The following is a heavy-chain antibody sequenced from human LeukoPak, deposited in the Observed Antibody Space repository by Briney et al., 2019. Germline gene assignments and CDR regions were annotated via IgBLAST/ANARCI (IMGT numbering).Heavy chain of an antibody. V-gene: IGHV3-53*01. CDR2: IYSGGST. CDR1: GFTVSSNY. D-gene: IGHD6-13*01. J-gene: IGHJ1*01. Sequence: GGSLRLSCPASGFTVSSNYVSWVRQAPGKGLAWVSVIYSGGSTYYADSVKGRFTISRDNSKNTLYLQMNSLRAEDTAVYYCASAQLHAEYFQHWGQGTLVTVS. CDR3: ASAQLHAEYFQH.